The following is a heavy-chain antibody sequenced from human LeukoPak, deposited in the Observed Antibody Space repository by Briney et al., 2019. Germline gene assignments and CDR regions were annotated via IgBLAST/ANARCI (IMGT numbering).Heavy chain of an antibody. D-gene: IGHD3-22*01. J-gene: IGHJ4*02. CDR1: GFTFSSYA. CDR2: ISGSGGST. CDR3: AWWAILSSGYD. Sequence: GGSLRLSCAASGFTFSSYAMSWVRQAPGKGLEWVSAISGSGGSTYYADSVKGRFTISRDNSKNTLYLQMNSLRAEDTAVYCCAWWAILSSGYDWGQGTLVTVSS. V-gene: IGHV3-23*01.